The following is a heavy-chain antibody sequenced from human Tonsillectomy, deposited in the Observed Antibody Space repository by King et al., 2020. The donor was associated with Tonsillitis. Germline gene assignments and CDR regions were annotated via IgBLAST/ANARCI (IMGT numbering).Heavy chain of an antibody. CDR1: GVTFSDFV. CDR2: ITGSSGFL. V-gene: IGHV3-21*01. J-gene: IGHJ3*02. Sequence: EVQLVESGGGLDKPGGSLRLSCEASGVTFSDFVMNWVRQAPGKGLEGVSSITGSSGFLDYADSLKGRFTFSRDKAKNSLYLQMNSLRAEDTAVYFWSRVGESHDSFDIWGQGTMVTVSS. CDR3: SRVGESHDSFDI. D-gene: IGHD3-10*01.